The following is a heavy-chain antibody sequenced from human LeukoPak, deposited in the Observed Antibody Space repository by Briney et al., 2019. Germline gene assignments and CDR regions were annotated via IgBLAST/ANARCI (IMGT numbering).Heavy chain of an antibody. D-gene: IGHD1-26*01. CDR1: GFTFSAYS. J-gene: IGHJ4*02. CDR3: ARLASGSYPNYFDY. Sequence: GGSLRLSCAASGFTFSAYSMNWVRKAPGKGLEWVSYISSSGSNIHYADSVKGRFTISRDTGKNSLYLQMSSLRAEDTAVYYCARLASGSYPNYFDYWGQGLLVTVSS. CDR2: ISSSGSNI. V-gene: IGHV3-48*01.